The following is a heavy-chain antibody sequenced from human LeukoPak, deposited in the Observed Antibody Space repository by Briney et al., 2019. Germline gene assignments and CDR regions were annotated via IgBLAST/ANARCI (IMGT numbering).Heavy chain of an antibody. J-gene: IGHJ4*02. CDR2: ISGDGGTT. D-gene: IGHD6-13*01. Sequence: PGGSLRLSCAASGFTFKNYAMHWVRQVPGKGLEWVSLISGDGGTTYYADSVKGQFTISRDNSKNSLYLQVNSLRTEDTALYYCAKDVRYSRTSGLNYWGQGTLVTVSS. CDR3: AKDVRYSRTSGLNY. CDR1: GFTFKNYA. V-gene: IGHV3-43*02.